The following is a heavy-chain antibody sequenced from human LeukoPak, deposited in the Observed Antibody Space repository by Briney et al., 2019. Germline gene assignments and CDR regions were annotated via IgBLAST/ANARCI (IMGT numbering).Heavy chain of an antibody. CDR2: ISYDGSNK. CDR1: GFTFSSYG. Sequence: GGSLRLSCAASGFTFSSYGMHWVRQAPGKGLEWVAVISYDGSNKYYADSVKGRFTISRDNSKNTLYLQMNRLRAEDTAVYYCAKDYYYGSGSYDYWGQGTLVTVSS. J-gene: IGHJ4*02. V-gene: IGHV3-30*18. D-gene: IGHD3-10*01. CDR3: AKDYYYGSGSYDY.